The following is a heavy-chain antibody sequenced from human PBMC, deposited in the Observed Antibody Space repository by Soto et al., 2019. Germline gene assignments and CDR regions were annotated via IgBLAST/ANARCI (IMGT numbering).Heavy chain of an antibody. J-gene: IGHJ3*02. CDR2: IFHSGST. CDR3: ARVPGRGDEAFDI. V-gene: IGHV4-4*02. D-gene: IGHD3-10*01. CDR1: GGSFSSYNW. Sequence: QVQLQESGPGLVKPSGTLSLTCAVSGGSFSSYNWWSWVRQPPGKGLEWIGEIFHSGSTHYNPSLKSRVTISVDKSKNQFYLNLSSVTAADTAVYYCARVPGRGDEAFDIWGQGTMVTVSS.